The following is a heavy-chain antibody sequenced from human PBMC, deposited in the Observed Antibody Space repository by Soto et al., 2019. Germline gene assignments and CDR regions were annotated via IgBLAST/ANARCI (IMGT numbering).Heavy chain of an antibody. D-gene: IGHD3-22*01. Sequence: GGSLRLSCAASGFTFSSYSMNWVRQAPGKGLEWVSYISSSSSTIYYADSVKGRFTISRDNAKNSLYLQMNSLRDEDTAVYYCASQYYYDSSGYYPIYWYFDLWGRGILVTVSS. J-gene: IGHJ2*01. CDR1: GFTFSSYS. V-gene: IGHV3-48*02. CDR2: ISSSSSTI. CDR3: ASQYYYDSSGYYPIYWYFDL.